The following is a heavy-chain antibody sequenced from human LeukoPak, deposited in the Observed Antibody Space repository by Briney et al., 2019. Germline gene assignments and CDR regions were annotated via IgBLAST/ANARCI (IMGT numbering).Heavy chain of an antibody. Sequence: PSETLSLTCTVSGGSISSYYWSWIRQHPGKGLEWLGYIYYSGSTNYNPSLKSRVTISVDTSKNQFSLKLSSVTAADTAVYYCARGSWFGELTRRFDPWGQGTLVTVSS. D-gene: IGHD3-10*01. J-gene: IGHJ5*02. CDR2: IYYSGST. CDR3: ARGSWFGELTRRFDP. CDR1: GGSISSYY. V-gene: IGHV4-59*01.